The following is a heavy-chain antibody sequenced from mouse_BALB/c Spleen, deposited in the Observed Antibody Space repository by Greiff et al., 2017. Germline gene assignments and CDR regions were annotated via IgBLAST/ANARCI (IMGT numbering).Heavy chain of an antibody. CDR3: ARHADGNYDYYAMDY. D-gene: IGHD2-1*01. CDR2: ISSGGSYT. Sequence: EVMLVESGGGLVKPGGSLKLSCAASGFTFSSYAMSWVRQTPEKRLEWVATISSGGSYTYYPDSVKGRFTISRDNAKNTLYRQMSSLRSEDTAMYYCARHADGNYDYYAMDYWGQGTSVTVSS. J-gene: IGHJ4*01. CDR1: GFTFSSYA. V-gene: IGHV5-9-3*01.